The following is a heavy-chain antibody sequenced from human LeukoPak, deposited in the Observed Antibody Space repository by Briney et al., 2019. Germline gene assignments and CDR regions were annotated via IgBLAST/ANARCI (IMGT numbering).Heavy chain of an antibody. CDR1: GYTFTGYY. Sequence: ASVKVSCKASGYTFTGYYMHWVRQAPGQGLEWMGWINPNSGGTNYVQKFQGRVTMTRDTSISTAYMELSRLRSDDTAVYYCARVRYSSGWKLLYYFDYWGQGTLVTVSS. CDR3: ARVRYSSGWKLLYYFDY. J-gene: IGHJ4*02. D-gene: IGHD6-19*01. V-gene: IGHV1-2*02. CDR2: INPNSGGT.